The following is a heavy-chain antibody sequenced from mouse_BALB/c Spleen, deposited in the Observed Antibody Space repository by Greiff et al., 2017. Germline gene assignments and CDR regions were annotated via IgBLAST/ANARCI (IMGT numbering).Heavy chain of an antibody. D-gene: IGHD2-3*01. CDR1: GFTFSSYT. Sequence: EVQLVESGGGLVQPGGSLKLSCAASGFTFSSYTMSWVRQTPEKRLEWVSYISNGGGSTYYPDTVKGRFTISRDNAKNTLYLQMSSLKSEDTAMYYCARPSQFDGYYVDYWGQGTSVTVSS. CDR2: ISNGGGST. CDR3: ARPSQFDGYYVDY. J-gene: IGHJ4*01. V-gene: IGHV5-12-2*01.